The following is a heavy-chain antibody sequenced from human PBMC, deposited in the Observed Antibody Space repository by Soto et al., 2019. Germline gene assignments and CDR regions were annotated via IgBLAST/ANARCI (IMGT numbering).Heavy chain of an antibody. Sequence: GGSLRLSCAASGFTFSDYWMHWVRQAPGKGLEWVSRIKRDGSTTNYADSVKGRFTISRDNAKNTLYLEMNSLRVEDTADYVCARGAINYYFEDGCGQGSSVTGAS. CDR3: ARGAINYYFEDG. CDR1: GFTFSDYW. J-gene: IGHJ6*03. CDR2: IKRDGSTT. V-gene: IGHV3-74*01.